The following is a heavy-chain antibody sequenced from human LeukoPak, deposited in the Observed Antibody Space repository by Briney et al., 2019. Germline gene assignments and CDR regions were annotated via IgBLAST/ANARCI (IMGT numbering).Heavy chain of an antibody. CDR2: ISGSGDTT. Sequence: KSGGSLRLSCAASGFTFSDYYMSWIRQAPGKGLQWISYISGSGDTTYYIDSVKGRFTISRDNTKNTLYLHMDGLRADDTAIYSCARYRYYYRMDVWGQGTTVTVSS. J-gene: IGHJ6*02. V-gene: IGHV3-11*01. D-gene: IGHD3-16*02. CDR3: ARYRYYYRMDV. CDR1: GFTFSDYY.